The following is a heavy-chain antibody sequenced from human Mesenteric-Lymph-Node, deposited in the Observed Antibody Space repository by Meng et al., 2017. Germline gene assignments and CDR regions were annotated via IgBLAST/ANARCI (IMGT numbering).Heavy chain of an antibody. D-gene: IGHD3-10*01. J-gene: IGHJ4*02. V-gene: IGHV3-20*04. CDR1: GFTFSSYA. Sequence: GESLKISCAASGFTFSSYAMSWVRQAPGKGLEWVSAISGSGGSTGYADSVKGRFTISRDNAKNSLYLQMNSLRAEDTALYYCARGGGYYGSGSYVLENWGQGTLVTVSS. CDR2: ISGSGGST. CDR3: ARGGGYYGSGSYVLEN.